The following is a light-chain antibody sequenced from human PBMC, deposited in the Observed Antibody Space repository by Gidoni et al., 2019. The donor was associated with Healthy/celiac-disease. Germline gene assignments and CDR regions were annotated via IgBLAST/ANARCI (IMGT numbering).Light chain of an antibody. CDR3: QQSYSTPRT. CDR1: QSISSY. Sequence: IQMTQSPSSLSASVGDRVTITCRASQSISSYLNWYQHKPGKAPKLLIYAASSLQSGVPSRFSGSGSGTDFTLTISSLQPEDFATYYCQQSYSTPRTFGQGTKLEIK. CDR2: AAS. V-gene: IGKV1-39*01. J-gene: IGKJ2*01.